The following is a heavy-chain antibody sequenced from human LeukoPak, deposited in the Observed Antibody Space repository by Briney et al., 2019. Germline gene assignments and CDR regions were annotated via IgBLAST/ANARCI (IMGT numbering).Heavy chain of an antibody. CDR1: GFPFPTYA. V-gene: IGHV3-23*01. J-gene: IGHJ4*02. CDR2: VRVSDGAR. Sequence: GGSLRLSCVASGFPFPTYAMMWVRQAPGKGLEWVSSVRVSDGARFYADSVKGRFTTSRDNAKNTLSLQMNSLRAEDTAVYYCARDGYSSSWSSSGDYWGQGTLVTVSS. CDR3: ARDGYSSSWSSSGDY. D-gene: IGHD6-13*01.